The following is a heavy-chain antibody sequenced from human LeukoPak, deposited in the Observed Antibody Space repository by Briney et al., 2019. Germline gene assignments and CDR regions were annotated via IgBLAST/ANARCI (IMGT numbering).Heavy chain of an antibody. CDR1: GYTFTSYD. CDR3: ASSGGYSYGYAEYAFDI. V-gene: IGHV1-8*03. D-gene: IGHD5-18*01. Sequence: ASVKDSCKASGYTFTSYDINWVRQATGQGLEWMGWMNPNSGNTGYAQKFQGRVTITRNTSISTAYMELSSLRSEGTAVYYCASSGGYSYGYAEYAFDIWGQGTMVTVSS. J-gene: IGHJ3*02. CDR2: MNPNSGNT.